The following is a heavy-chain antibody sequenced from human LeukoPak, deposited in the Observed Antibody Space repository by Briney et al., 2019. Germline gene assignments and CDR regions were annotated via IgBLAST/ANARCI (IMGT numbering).Heavy chain of an antibody. D-gene: IGHD2-15*01. Sequence: SETLSLTCTVSGASITTYHWTWIRQSAGKGLEWIGRIFSSGTTDLNPSLQNRVALSLDTSQNQLPLRLTSMPAADTAIYYCAKKDGDFWGQGILVTVSS. CDR3: AKKDGDF. CDR1: GASITTYH. V-gene: IGHV4-4*07. CDR2: IFSSGTT. J-gene: IGHJ4*02.